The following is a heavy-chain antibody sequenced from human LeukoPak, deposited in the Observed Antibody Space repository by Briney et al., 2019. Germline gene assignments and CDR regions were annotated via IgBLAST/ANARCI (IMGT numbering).Heavy chain of an antibody. CDR1: GFTFSDYY. CDR2: ISSSSSYT. Sequence: GGSLRLSCAASGFTFSDYYMSWIRQAPGKGLEWVSYISSSSSYTNYADSVKGRFTISRDNAKNSLYLQMNSLRAEDTAVYYCARDGGCSSTSCYVSWFDPWGQGTLVTVS. D-gene: IGHD2-2*01. J-gene: IGHJ5*02. CDR3: ARDGGCSSTSCYVSWFDP. V-gene: IGHV3-11*06.